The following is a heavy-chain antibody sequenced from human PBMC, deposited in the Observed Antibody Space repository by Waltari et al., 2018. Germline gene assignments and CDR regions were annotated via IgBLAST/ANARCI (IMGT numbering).Heavy chain of an antibody. CDR3: ARALSGSYYRYFQY. Sequence: EVQLVESGGGLVQPGGSLRLSCAASGFTFSTFEMNWVRQAPGKGLEWVSYISVSGTTRKYTDSGKGRFTISRDDAKNSLFLQMNSLRDEDTAVYYCARALSGSYYRYFQYWGQGTLVTVSS. CDR1: GFTFSTFE. J-gene: IGHJ1*01. D-gene: IGHD1-26*01. V-gene: IGHV3-48*03. CDR2: ISVSGTTR.